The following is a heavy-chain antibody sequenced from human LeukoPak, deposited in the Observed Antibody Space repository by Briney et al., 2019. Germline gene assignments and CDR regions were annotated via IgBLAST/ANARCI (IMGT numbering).Heavy chain of an antibody. D-gene: IGHD2-21*02. J-gene: IGHJ4*02. CDR1: GGSISSYY. CDR3: ARVDCGGDCCFDY. Sequence: PSETLSLTRTVSGGSISSYYWSWIRQPPGKGLEWIGYIYYSGSTNYNPSLKSRVTISVDTSKNQFSLKLSSVTAADTAVYYCARVDCGGDCCFDYWGQGTLVTVSS. V-gene: IGHV4-59*01. CDR2: IYYSGST.